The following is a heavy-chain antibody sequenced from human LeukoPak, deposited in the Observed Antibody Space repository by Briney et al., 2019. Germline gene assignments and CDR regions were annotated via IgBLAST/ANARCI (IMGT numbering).Heavy chain of an antibody. J-gene: IGHJ6*02. CDR2: IYYSGST. CDR1: GGSISSYY. D-gene: IGHD6-19*01. CDR3: ARTLYSSGWFEPNYYYGMDV. Sequence: SETLSLTCTVSGGSISSYYWSWIRQPPGKGLEWIGYIYYSGSTNYNPSLKSRVTISVDTSKNQFSLKLSSVTAADTAVYYCARTLYSSGWFEPNYYYGMDVWGQGTTVTVSS. V-gene: IGHV4-59*01.